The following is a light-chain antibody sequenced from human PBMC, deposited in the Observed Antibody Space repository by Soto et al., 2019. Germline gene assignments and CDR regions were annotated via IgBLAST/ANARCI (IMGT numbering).Light chain of an antibody. J-gene: IGKJ1*01. CDR3: QQYSATPWT. CDR1: QNVLYSSDNKNY. V-gene: IGKV4-1*01. CDR2: WSS. Sequence: DIVMTQSPESLAVSLGERATINCKSSQNVLYSSDNKNYLAWYQQKPGQPPKLLIYWSSTRESGVPGRFSGSGSGTDFTLTISSLQAEDVAVYYCQQYSATPWTFGQGTKVDIK.